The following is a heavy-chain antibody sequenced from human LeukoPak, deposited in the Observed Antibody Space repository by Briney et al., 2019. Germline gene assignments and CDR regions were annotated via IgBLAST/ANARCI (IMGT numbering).Heavy chain of an antibody. J-gene: IGHJ4*02. V-gene: IGHV1-24*01. CDR1: GYSLRVLS. Sequence: ASVKVSCRISGYSLRVLSIHWVRQAPGEGLEWMGGIDPQDGETIYAQSFKGRVTITEDPSTDTGYMELRSLRSDDTAVYYCVTDLGRSYFYFDIWGQGTLDIVSS. D-gene: IGHD3-10*01. CDR2: IDPQDGET. CDR3: VTDLGRSYFYFDI.